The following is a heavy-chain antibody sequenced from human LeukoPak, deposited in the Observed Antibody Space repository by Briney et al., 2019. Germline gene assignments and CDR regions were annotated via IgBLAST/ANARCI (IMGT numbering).Heavy chain of an antibody. V-gene: IGHV4-59*12. CDR2: IYYSGST. CDR3: ARLLAYCGGDCYSEFDY. CDR1: GGSITSYY. Sequence: SETLSLTCTVSGGSITSYYWSWIRQPPGKGLEWIGYIYYSGSTNYNPSLKSRVTISVDTSKNQFSLKLSSVTAADTAVYYCARLLAYCGGDCYSEFDYWGQGTLVTVSS. J-gene: IGHJ4*02. D-gene: IGHD2-21*02.